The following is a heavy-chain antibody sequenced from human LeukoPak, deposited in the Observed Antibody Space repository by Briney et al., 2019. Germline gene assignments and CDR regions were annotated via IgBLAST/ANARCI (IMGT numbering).Heavy chain of an antibody. CDR2: IYYSGST. Sequence: PSETLSLTCTVSGGSISSYYWSWIRQPPGKGLEWIGYIYYSGSTNYNPSLKSRVTISVDTSKNQFSLRLSSVTAADTAVYYCARRGRYSHYFDYWGQGTLVTVSS. CDR1: GGSISSYY. D-gene: IGHD2-15*01. J-gene: IGHJ4*02. CDR3: ARRGRYSHYFDY. V-gene: IGHV4-59*01.